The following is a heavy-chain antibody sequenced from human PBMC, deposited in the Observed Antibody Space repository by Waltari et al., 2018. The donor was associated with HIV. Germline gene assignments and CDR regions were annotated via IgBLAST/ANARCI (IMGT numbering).Heavy chain of an antibody. CDR2: ITISGVST. V-gene: IGHV3-23*01. D-gene: IGHD3-10*01. CDR1: GFTFSSYG. J-gene: IGHJ6*02. CDR3: AKPMAAHYNGMDV. Sequence: EVQLLGSGGGLVQPGGSLRFSCAASGFTFSSYGMSWVRQAPGKGLEWVSTITISGVSTSYADSVKGRFTISRDNSKNTLFLQMNSLRAEDTALYYCAKPMAAHYNGMDVWGQGTTVTVSS.